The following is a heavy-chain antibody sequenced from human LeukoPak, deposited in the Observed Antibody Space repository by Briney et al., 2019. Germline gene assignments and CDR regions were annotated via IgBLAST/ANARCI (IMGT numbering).Heavy chain of an antibody. CDR2: ISYDGSNK. D-gene: IGHD3-3*01. J-gene: IGHJ6*03. Sequence: GGSLRLSCAASGFAFSSYAMHWVRQAPGKGLEWVAVISYDGSNKYYADSVKGRFTISRDNSKNTLYLQMNSLRAEDTAVYYCARSEYYDFWSGYKGPFYYYYMDVWGKGTTVTVSS. CDR1: GFAFSSYA. V-gene: IGHV3-30*04. CDR3: ARSEYYDFWSGYKGPFYYYYMDV.